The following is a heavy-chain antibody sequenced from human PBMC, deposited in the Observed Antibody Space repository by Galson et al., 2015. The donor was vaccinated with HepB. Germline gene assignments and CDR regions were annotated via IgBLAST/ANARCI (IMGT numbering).Heavy chain of an antibody. CDR2: ISSSSSYI. CDR3: ARPTIVGANDAFDI. D-gene: IGHD1-26*01. V-gene: IGHV3-21*01. Sequence: SLRLSCAASGFTFSSYSMNWVRQAPGKGLEWVSSISSSSSYIYYADSVKGRFTISRDNAKNSLYPQMNSLRAEDTAVYYCARPTIVGANDAFDIWGQGTMVTVSS. CDR1: GFTFSSYS. J-gene: IGHJ3*02.